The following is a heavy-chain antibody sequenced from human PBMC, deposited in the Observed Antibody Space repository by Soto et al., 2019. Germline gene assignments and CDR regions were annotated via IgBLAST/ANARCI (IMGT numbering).Heavy chain of an antibody. CDR2: FDPEDGET. V-gene: IGHV1-24*01. CDR1: GYTLTELS. J-gene: IGHJ4*02. CDR3: ATGRVDYYDVKYYFDY. Sequence: ASVKVSCKVSGYTLTELSMHWVRQAPGKGLEWMGGFDPEDGETIYAQKFQGRVTMTEDTSTDTAYMELSSLRSEDTAVYYCATGRVDYYDVKYYFDYWVQGTLVTVSS. D-gene: IGHD3-22*01.